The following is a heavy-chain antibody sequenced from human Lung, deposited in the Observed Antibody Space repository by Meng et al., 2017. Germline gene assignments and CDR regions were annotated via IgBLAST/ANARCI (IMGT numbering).Heavy chain of an antibody. Sequence: PSGTLALTCSVCGGCISSSNWWTWVRQPPGKGLGWIGEIYHSGSTNYNPSLKSRVTISVDKSKNQFSLKLSSVTAADTAVYYCARGSITMVRGVSVFDPWGQGTLVTASS. CDR2: IYHSGST. CDR1: GGCISSSNW. D-gene: IGHD3-10*01. J-gene: IGHJ5*02. V-gene: IGHV4-4*02. CDR3: ARGSITMVRGVSVFDP.